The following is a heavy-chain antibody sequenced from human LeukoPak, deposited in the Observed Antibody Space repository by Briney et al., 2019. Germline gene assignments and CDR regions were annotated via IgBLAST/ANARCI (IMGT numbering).Heavy chain of an antibody. V-gene: IGHV1-2*02. J-gene: IGHJ4*02. D-gene: IGHD4-17*01. CDR3: ARSVTTETYSTFDY. CDR2: INPNSGGT. Sequence: GASVKVSCKASGYTFIDYYMHWVRQAPGQGLEWMGWINPNSGGTDFAQKFQGRVTMTRDTSISTTYMELSSLRSDDTAVYYGARSVTTETYSTFDYWGQGTLVTVSS. CDR1: GYTFIDYY.